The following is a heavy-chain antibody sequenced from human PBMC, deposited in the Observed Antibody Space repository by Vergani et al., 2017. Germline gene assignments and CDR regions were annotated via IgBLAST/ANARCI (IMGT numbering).Heavy chain of an antibody. CDR3: ARVYYYDSSGYKAFDI. V-gene: IGHV4-4*02. J-gene: IGHJ3*02. Sequence: QVQLQESGPGLVKPSGTLSLTCAVSGGSISSSNWWSWVRQPPGKGLEWIGEIYHSGSNNYNPSLKSRVTISVDKSKNQSSLKLSSVTAADTAVYYWARVYYYDSSGYKAFDIWGQGTMVTVSS. CDR1: GGSISSSNW. D-gene: IGHD3-22*01. CDR2: IYHSGSN.